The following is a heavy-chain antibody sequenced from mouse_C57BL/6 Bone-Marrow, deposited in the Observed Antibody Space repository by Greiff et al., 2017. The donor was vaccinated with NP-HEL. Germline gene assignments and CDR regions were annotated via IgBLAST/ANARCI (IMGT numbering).Heavy chain of an antibody. V-gene: IGHV1-78*01. CDR3: AKPIYYYGSRYAMDY. J-gene: IGHJ4*01. D-gene: IGHD1-1*01. CDR1: GYTFTDHT. Sequence: VQLVESDAELVKPGASVKISCKVSGYTFTDHTIHWMKQRPEQGLEWIGYIYPRDGSTKYNEKFKGKATLTADKSSSTAYMQLNSLTSEDSAVYFCAKPIYYYGSRYAMDYWGQGTSVTVSS. CDR2: IYPRDGST.